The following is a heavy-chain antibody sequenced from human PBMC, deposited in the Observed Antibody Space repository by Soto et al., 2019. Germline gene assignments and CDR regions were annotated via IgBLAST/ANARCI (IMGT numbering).Heavy chain of an antibody. CDR3: AVRPGTFDS. V-gene: IGHV1-8*01. Sequence: GASVKVSCKASGYTFTSYDIEWVRQATGQGLEWMGWMNPNSGDTGYAQQFQGRVSMTRDTSITTAYMELSSLRPEDTAVYYCAVRPGTFDSWGQGTLVTVSS. J-gene: IGHJ4*02. CDR2: MNPNSGDT. CDR1: GYTFTSYD.